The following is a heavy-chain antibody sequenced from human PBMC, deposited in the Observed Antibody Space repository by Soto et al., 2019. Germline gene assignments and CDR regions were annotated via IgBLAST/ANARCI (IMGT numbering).Heavy chain of an antibody. V-gene: IGHV3-74*01. CDR3: ARDTLELLYYFDY. J-gene: IGHJ4*02. CDR1: GFTFSNYW. Sequence: LRLSCAASGFTFSNYWMHWVRQAPGKGLVWVSRINSDGSSASYADSVKGRFTISRDNAKNTLYLQMNSLRAEDTAVYYCARDTLELLYYFDYWGQGTLVTVSS. D-gene: IGHD1-7*01. CDR2: INSDGSSA.